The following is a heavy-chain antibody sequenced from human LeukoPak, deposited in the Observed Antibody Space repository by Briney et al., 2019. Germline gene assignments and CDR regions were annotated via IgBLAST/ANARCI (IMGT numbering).Heavy chain of an antibody. CDR2: IIPIFGTA. CDR3: ARSGLNDFWSGYYNWFDP. V-gene: IGHV1-69*13. CDR1: GGTVSSYA. D-gene: IGHD3-3*01. J-gene: IGHJ5*02. Sequence: GASVKVSCKASGGTVSSYAISWVRQAPGQGLEWMGGIIPIFGTANYAQKFQGRVTITADESTSTAYMELSSLRSEDTAVYYCARSGLNDFWSGYYNWFDPWGQGTLVTVSS.